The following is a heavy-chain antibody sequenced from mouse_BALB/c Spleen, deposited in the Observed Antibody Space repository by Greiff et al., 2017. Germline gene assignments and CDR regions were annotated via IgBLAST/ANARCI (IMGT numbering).Heavy chain of an antibody. CDR1: GFAFSSYD. Sequence: VQLKESGGGLVKPGGSLKLSCAASGFAFSSYDMSWVRQTPEKRLEWVAYISSGGGSTYYPDTLKGRFTISRDNAKNTLYLQMSSLKSEDTAMYYCARLDYWGQGTSVTVSS. J-gene: IGHJ4*01. CDR2: ISSGGGST. CDR3: ARLDY. V-gene: IGHV5-12-1*01.